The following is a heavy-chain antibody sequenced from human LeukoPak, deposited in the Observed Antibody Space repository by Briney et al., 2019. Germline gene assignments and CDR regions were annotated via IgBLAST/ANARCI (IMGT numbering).Heavy chain of an antibody. D-gene: IGHD2-21*02. CDR1: GGSISSYY. Sequence: SETLSLTCTVSGGSISSYYWSWIRQPPGKGLEWIGEINHSGSTNYNPSLKSRVTISVDTSKNQFSLKLSSVTAADTAVYYCARRAYCGGDCYGWYFDLWGRGTLVTVSS. J-gene: IGHJ2*01. CDR2: INHSGST. CDR3: ARRAYCGGDCYGWYFDL. V-gene: IGHV4-34*01.